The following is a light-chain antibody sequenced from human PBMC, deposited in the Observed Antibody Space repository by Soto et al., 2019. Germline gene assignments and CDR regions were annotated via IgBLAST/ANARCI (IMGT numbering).Light chain of an antibody. CDR2: LGS. J-gene: IGKJ4*01. V-gene: IGKV2-28*01. CDR1: QSLYSNGNNY. CDR3: MQALQTPLT. Sequence: DIVMTQSPLSLPVTPGEPASISCRSSQSLYSNGNNYLDWFLQKPGQSPQVLIYLGSHRASGVPDRFSGSGSGTDFTLKISTVEAEDVEIYYCMQALQTPLTFGGGTKVEI.